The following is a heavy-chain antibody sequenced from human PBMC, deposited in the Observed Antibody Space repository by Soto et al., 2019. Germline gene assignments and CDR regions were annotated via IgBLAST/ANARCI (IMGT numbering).Heavy chain of an antibody. CDR1: GGSISSYY. CDR3: AAARPYYYYMDV. V-gene: IGHV4-59*01. J-gene: IGHJ6*03. D-gene: IGHD6-6*01. CDR2: IYYSGST. Sequence: SETLSLTCTVSGGSISSYYWSWIRQPPGKGLKWIGYIYYSGSTNYNPSLKSRVTISVDTSKNQFSLKLSSVTAADTAVYYCAAARPYYYYMDVWGKGTTVTVSS.